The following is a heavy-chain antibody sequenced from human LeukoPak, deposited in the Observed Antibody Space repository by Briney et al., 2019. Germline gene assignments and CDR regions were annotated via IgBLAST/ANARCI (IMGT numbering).Heavy chain of an antibody. CDR1: GYTFTSYG. Sequence: ASVKVSCKASGYTFTSYGISWVRQAPGQGLEWMGWISAYNGNTNYAQKLQGRVTMTTDTSTSTAYMELRSLRSDDTAVYYCARDNGVATTPKYRYWGQGTLVTVSS. CDR3: ARDNGVATTPKYRY. V-gene: IGHV1-18*01. D-gene: IGHD5-12*01. J-gene: IGHJ4*02. CDR2: ISAYNGNT.